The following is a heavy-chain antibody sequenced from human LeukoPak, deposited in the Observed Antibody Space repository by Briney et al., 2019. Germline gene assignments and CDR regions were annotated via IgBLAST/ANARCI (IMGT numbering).Heavy chain of an antibody. CDR3: AKPVANSVGCVQY. Sequence: GGSLRLSCAASGFTFSSSAMTWVRQAPGKGLEWVSSISGSGDNTYYADSVKGRFTISRDISKNTLYLQMDSLSAEDTAVYYCAKPVANSVGCVQYWGQGTLVTVSS. V-gene: IGHV3-23*01. CDR1: GFTFSSSA. CDR2: ISGSGDNT. D-gene: IGHD4-23*01. J-gene: IGHJ4*02.